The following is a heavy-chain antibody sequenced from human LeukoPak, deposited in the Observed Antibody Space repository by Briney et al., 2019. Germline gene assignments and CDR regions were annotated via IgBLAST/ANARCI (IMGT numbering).Heavy chain of an antibody. J-gene: IGHJ5*02. CDR2: INPNSGGT. Sequence: ASVKVSCRTSGYTFTGYYMHWVRQAPGQGLEWMGWINPNSGGTNYAQKFQGRVTMTRDTSISTAYMELSRLRSDDTAVYYCARDSQLLSVDPWGQGTLVTVSS. D-gene: IGHD2-2*01. V-gene: IGHV1-2*02. CDR1: GYTFTGYY. CDR3: ARDSQLLSVDP.